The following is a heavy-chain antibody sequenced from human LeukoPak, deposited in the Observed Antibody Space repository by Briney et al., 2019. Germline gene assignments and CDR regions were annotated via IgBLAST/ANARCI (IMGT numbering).Heavy chain of an antibody. CDR3: ARDGSGSYYYNWFDT. V-gene: IGHV3-48*01. Sequence: GGSLRLSCAAPGFTFSSYSMNWVRQAPGKGLEWVSYISISSGIIYYADSVKGRFTISRDNAKNSLYLQMNSLRAEDTAVYYCARDGSGSYYYNWFDTWGQGTLVTVSS. CDR1: GFTFSSYS. J-gene: IGHJ5*02. D-gene: IGHD3-10*01. CDR2: ISISSGII.